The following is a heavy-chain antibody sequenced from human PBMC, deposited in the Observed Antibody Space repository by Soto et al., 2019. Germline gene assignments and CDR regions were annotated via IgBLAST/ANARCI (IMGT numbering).Heavy chain of an antibody. CDR2: IDPSDSYT. J-gene: IGHJ5*02. CDR3: ARHAIAARPRSWFDP. CDR1: GYSFTSYW. D-gene: IGHD6-6*01. V-gene: IGHV5-10-1*01. Sequence: PGESLKISCKGSGYSFTSYWISWVRQMPGKGLEWMGRIDPSDSYTNYSPSFQGHVTISADKSIGTAYLQWSSLKASDTAMYYCARHAIAARPRSWFDPWGQGTLVTVSS.